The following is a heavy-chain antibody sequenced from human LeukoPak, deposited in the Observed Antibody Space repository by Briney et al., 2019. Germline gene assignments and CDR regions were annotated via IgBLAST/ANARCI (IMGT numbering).Heavy chain of an antibody. CDR2: ISYDGSNK. D-gene: IGHD4-23*01. CDR3: ARDHYGGKYFDY. CDR1: GFTFSNYA. Sequence: GTSLRLSCAASGFTFSNYAMHWVRQAPGKGLEWVSLISYDGSNKYYADSVKGRFTISRDNSKNTLYLQMSSLRAEDTAVYHCARDHYGGKYFDYWGQGTLVTVSS. J-gene: IGHJ4*02. V-gene: IGHV3-30*04.